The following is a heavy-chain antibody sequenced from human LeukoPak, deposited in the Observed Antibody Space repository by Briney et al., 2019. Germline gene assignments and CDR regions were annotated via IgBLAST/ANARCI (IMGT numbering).Heavy chain of an antibody. J-gene: IGHJ4*02. D-gene: IGHD3-22*01. CDR3: AKRGVVIRVILVGFHKEAYYFDS. CDR2: ISGSAGGT. CDR1: GITLSNYG. V-gene: IGHV3-23*01. Sequence: PAGGSLRLSCAVSGITLSNYGMSWVRQAPGKGLEWVAGISGSAGGTYYADSVKGRFTVSRDNAKNTLYLQLNNLRAEDTAVYCCAKRGVVIRVILVGFHKEAYYFDSWGQGALVTVSS.